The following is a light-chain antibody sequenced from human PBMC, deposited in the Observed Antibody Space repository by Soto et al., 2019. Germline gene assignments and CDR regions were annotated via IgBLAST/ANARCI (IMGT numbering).Light chain of an antibody. CDR2: AAS. J-gene: IGKJ4*01. V-gene: IGKV1-27*01. CDR1: QAISNY. Sequence: DIQMTQSPSSLSASVGDRVTITCRARQAISNYLAWYQKKPGKVPSLLSYAASTFQSGVPSRFSGSGSGTDFTLTISSLQPDDIAAYDCQKFNAVPTFGGGTKVEI. CDR3: QKFNAVPT.